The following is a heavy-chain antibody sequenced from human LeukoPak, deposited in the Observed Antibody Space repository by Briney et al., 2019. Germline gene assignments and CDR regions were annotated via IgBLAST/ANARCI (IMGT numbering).Heavy chain of an antibody. V-gene: IGHV3-7*05. D-gene: IGHD5-18*01. J-gene: IGHJ4*02. CDR3: ARTRHGYWGY. CDR1: GFTFSSYW. CDR2: IKEDGSEK. Sequence: GGSLRLSCAASGFTFSSYWMSWVRQAPGKGLEWVANIKEDGSEKNYVDSVKGRFTIPRDNAKNSLYLHLNSLRAEDTAVYYCARTRHGYWGYWGQGTLATVSS.